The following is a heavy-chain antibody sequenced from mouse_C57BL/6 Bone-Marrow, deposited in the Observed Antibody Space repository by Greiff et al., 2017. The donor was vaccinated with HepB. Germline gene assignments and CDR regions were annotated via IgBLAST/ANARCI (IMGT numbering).Heavy chain of an antibody. V-gene: IGHV7-3*01. J-gene: IGHJ3*01. D-gene: IGHD1-1*02. CDR1: GFTFTDYY. CDR3: ARSYGPFAY. Sequence: EVKLMESGGGLVQPGGSLSLSCAASGFTFTDYYMSWVRQPPGKALEWLGFIRNKANGYTTEYSASVKGRFTISGDNSQSILYLQMNALRAEDSATYYCARSYGPFAYWGQGTLVTVSA. CDR2: IRNKANGYTT.